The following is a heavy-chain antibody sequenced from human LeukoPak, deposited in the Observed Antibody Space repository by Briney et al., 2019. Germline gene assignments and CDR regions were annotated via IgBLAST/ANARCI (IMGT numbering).Heavy chain of an antibody. CDR1: GFTFSDYG. Sequence: GRSLRLSCAASGFTFSDYGMHWVRQAPGKGLEWLALVWYDGSNKYYADSVKGRFTISRDNSKNTLYLQMNSLRAEDTAVYYCARDRGGSYSAIDYWGQGTLVTVSS. J-gene: IGHJ4*02. D-gene: IGHD1-26*01. V-gene: IGHV3-33*01. CDR3: ARDRGGSYSAIDY. CDR2: VWYDGSNK.